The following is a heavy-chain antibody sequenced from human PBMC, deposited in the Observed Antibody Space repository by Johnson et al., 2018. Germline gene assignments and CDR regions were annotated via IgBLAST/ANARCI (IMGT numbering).Heavy chain of an antibody. CDR1: GFTFSTFA. CDR3: AKDMRTKRGGHFDS. V-gene: IGHV3-23*04. J-gene: IGHJ4*02. Sequence: VQLVQSGGGLVQPGGSLRLSCAASGFTFSTFAMAWVRQAPGKGLQWVAGVSDSGVKTDYAESVKGRFTISRDNSNDTLYLQMESLRAEDTARYYCAKDMRTKRGGHFDSWGQGTLVTVSS. CDR2: VSDSGVKT. D-gene: IGHD2-15*01.